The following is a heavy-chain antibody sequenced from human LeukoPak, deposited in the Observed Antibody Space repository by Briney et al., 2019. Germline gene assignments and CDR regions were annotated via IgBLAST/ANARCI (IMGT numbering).Heavy chain of an antibody. CDR3: ASWKVVNSNGGSDI. CDR1: GGSFSGYY. D-gene: IGHD4-23*01. J-gene: IGHJ3*02. V-gene: IGHV4-34*01. Sequence: SETLSLTCAVYGGSFSGYYWSWIRQPPGKGLEWIGEINHSGSTNYNPSLKSRVTISVDTHKNQFSLKLSSVTAADTAVYYCASWKVVNSNGGSDIWGQGTMVTVSS. CDR2: INHSGST.